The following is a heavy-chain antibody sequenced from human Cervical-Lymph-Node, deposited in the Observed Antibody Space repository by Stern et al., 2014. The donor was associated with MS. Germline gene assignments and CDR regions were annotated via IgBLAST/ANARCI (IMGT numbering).Heavy chain of an antibody. J-gene: IGHJ6*02. V-gene: IGHV1-3*01. CDR3: ARDKPVAVIYYYGMDV. D-gene: IGHD2-15*01. Sequence: QVQLVESGAEVKKPGASVTVSCEASGYTFTTYAIHWVRQAPGQRLAWMGWINASNGNTKYSQKFQGRVTITRDTSASTAYMELSSLKSEDTAVYYCARDKPVAVIYYYGMDVWGQGTTVTVSS. CDR2: INASNGNT. CDR1: GYTFTTYA.